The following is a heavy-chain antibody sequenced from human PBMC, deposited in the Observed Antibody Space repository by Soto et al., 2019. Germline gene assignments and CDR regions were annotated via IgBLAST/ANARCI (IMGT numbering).Heavy chain of an antibody. CDR1: GFTFSSYA. J-gene: IGHJ6*04. CDR3: ARAPQWELYYYYYYGMDV. Sequence: GGPLRLSCAASGFTFSSYAMHWVRQAPGKGLEWVAVISYDGSNKYYADSVKGRFTISRDNSKSTLYLQMNSLRAEDTAVYYCARAPQWELYYYYYYGMDVWGKGTTVTVSS. CDR2: ISYDGSNK. D-gene: IGHD1-26*01. V-gene: IGHV3-30-3*01.